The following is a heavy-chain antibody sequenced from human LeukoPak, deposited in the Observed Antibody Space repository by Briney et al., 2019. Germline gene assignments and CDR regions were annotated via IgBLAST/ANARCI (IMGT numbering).Heavy chain of an antibody. CDR1: GGTFSSYA. D-gene: IGHD2-15*01. CDR2: IIPILGIA. J-gene: IGHJ4*02. V-gene: IGHV1-69*04. CDR3: ARAGYCSGGSCSNDNRWPYYFDY. Sequence: SVEVSCKASGGTFSSYAISWVRQAPGQGLEWMGRIIPILGIANCAQKLQGRVTITADKSTSTAYMELSSLRSEDTAVYYCARAGYCSGGSCSNDNRWPYYFDYWGQGTLVTVSS.